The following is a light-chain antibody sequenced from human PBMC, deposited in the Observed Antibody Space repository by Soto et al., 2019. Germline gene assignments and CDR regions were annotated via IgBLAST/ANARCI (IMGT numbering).Light chain of an antibody. CDR3: QQWDT. Sequence: EIVLTQSPGTLSLSPVERATLSCRASQSVSSTYLAWYQQKPGQAPRLLIYGASSRATGIPDRFSGSGSGTDFTLTISRLEPEDFAVYYCQQWDTFGQGTKVDIK. J-gene: IGKJ1*01. CDR1: QSVSSTY. CDR2: GAS. V-gene: IGKV3-20*01.